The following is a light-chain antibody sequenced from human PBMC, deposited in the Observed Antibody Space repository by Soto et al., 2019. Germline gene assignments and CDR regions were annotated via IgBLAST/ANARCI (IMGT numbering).Light chain of an antibody. CDR3: QQYNNWPPIT. CDR2: DAS. CDR1: QGISNN. V-gene: IGKV3D-15*01. Sequence: EIVMTQSPATLSVSPGDRATLSCRASQGISNNLAWYQQKPGQAPRLLFYDASTRATGVPARFSGSGSGTEFILTISSLQSEDFAVYYCQQYNNWPPITFGQGTRLEIK. J-gene: IGKJ5*01.